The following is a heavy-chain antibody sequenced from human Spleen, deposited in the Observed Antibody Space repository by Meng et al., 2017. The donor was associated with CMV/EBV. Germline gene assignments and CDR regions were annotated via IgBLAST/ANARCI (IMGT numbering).Heavy chain of an antibody. CDR1: GFTFDDYG. Sequence: VEVVGSGGGVVRPGGSLRLSCAASGFTFDDYGMSWVRQAPGKGLVWVSRINSDGSSTSYADSVKGRFTISRDNAKNTLYLQMNSLRAEDTAVYYCATNAKLGRDYWGQGTLVTASS. V-gene: IGHV3-74*02. CDR2: INSDGSST. J-gene: IGHJ4*02. D-gene: IGHD7-27*01. CDR3: ATNAKLGRDY.